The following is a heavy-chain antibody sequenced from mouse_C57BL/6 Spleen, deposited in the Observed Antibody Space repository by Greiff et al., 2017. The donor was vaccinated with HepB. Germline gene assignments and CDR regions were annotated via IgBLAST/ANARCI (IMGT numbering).Heavy chain of an antibody. CDR2: INYDGSST. D-gene: IGHD1-1*01. Sequence: EVMLVESEGGLVQPGSSMKLSCTASGFTFSDYYMAWVRQVPEKGLEWVANINYDGSSTYYLDSLKSRFIISRDNAKNILYLQMSSLKSEDTSTYYCARELRYAMDYWGQGTSVTVSS. CDR1: GFTFSDYY. CDR3: ARELRYAMDY. J-gene: IGHJ4*01. V-gene: IGHV5-16*01.